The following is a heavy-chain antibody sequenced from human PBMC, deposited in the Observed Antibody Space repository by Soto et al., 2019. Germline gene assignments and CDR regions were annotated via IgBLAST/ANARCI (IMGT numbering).Heavy chain of an antibody. D-gene: IGHD6-19*01. CDR1: GYSFTSYW. CDR2: IYPGDSDT. J-gene: IGHJ6*02. Sequence: GESLKLSCKGSGYSFTSYWIGWVRQMPGKGLEWMGIIYPGDSDTRYSPSFQGQVTISADKSISTAYLQWSSLKASDTAMYYCARTGGSGWDYYYYGMDVWGQGTTVTVS. CDR3: ARTGGSGWDYYYYGMDV. V-gene: IGHV5-51*01.